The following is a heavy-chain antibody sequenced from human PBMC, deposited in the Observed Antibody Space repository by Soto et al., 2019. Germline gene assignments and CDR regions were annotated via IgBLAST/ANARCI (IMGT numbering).Heavy chain of an antibody. J-gene: IGHJ5*02. Sequence: GGSLRLSCAASGFTFSSYSMNWVRQAPGKGLEWVSSISSSSSYIYYADSVKGRFTISRDNAKNSLYLQMNSLRAEDTAVYYCAKLTTGTVVVRNWFDPWGQGTLVTVSS. CDR3: AKLTTGTVVVRNWFDP. CDR1: GFTFSSYS. V-gene: IGHV3-21*01. CDR2: ISSSSSYI. D-gene: IGHD4-17*01.